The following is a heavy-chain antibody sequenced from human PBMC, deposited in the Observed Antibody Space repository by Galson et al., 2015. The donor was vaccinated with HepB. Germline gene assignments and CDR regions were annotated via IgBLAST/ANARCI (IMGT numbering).Heavy chain of an antibody. V-gene: IGHV1-18*04. Sequence: SVKVSCKASGYTFTSHGISWVRQAPGQGLEWMGRISAYNGNTNYAQKLQGRVTITTDTSTSTAYMELSSLRSDDTAVYDCARGWIQLWLIYWGQGTLVTVSS. CDR3: ARGWIQLWLIY. CDR1: GYTFTSHG. CDR2: ISAYNGNT. J-gene: IGHJ4*02. D-gene: IGHD5-18*01.